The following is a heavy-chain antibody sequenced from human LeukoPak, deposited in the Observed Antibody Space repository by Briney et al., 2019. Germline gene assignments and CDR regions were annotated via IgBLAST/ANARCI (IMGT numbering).Heavy chain of an antibody. V-gene: IGHV3-23*01. Sequence: GGSLRLSCAASGFTFSSYAMSWVRQAPGKRLEWVSAISGSGGSTYYADSVKGRFTISRDNSKNTLYLQMNSLRAEDTAVYYCAKYPYDSSGYLFDYWGQGTLVTVSS. D-gene: IGHD3-22*01. CDR3: AKYPYDSSGYLFDY. CDR2: ISGSGGST. CDR1: GFTFSSYA. J-gene: IGHJ4*02.